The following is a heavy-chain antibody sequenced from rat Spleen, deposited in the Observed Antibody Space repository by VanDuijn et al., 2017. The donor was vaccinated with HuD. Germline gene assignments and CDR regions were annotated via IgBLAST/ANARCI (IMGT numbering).Heavy chain of an antibody. V-gene: IGHV5-20*01. CDR1: GFTFSNYD. D-gene: IGHD1-9*01. CDR2: ISYDGSST. J-gene: IGHJ2*01. CDR3: TTGGDTYYGY. Sequence: EVQLVESGGGLVQPGRSLKLSCAASGFTFSNYDMAWVRQAPTKGLEWVASISYDGSSTYYRDSVKGRFTISRDNAKSTLYLQMDSLRSEDTATYYCTTGGDTYYGYWGQGVMVTVSS.